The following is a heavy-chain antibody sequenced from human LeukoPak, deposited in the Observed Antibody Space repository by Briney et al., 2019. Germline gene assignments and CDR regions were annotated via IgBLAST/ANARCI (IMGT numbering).Heavy chain of an antibody. D-gene: IGHD3-22*01. V-gene: IGHV4-34*01. J-gene: IGHJ4*02. CDR1: GGSFSGYY. CDR2: INHSGST. Sequence: NPSETLSLTCAVYGGSFSGYYWSWIRQPPGKGLEWIGEINHSGSTNYNPSLKSRVTISVDTSKNQFSLKLSSVTAADTAVYYCARGFFSEWLLPKLWYFDYWGQGTLVTVSS. CDR3: ARGFFSEWLLPKLWYFDY.